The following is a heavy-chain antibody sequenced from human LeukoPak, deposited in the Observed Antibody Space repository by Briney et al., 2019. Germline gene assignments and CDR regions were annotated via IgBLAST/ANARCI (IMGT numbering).Heavy chain of an antibody. CDR2: ISYDGVNE. CDR1: RFTFSNHD. V-gene: IGHV3-30*01. CDR3: VSGDYGSFEY. Sequence: GGSLRLSCAASRFTFSNHDMHWVRQAPGKGLEWVAAISYDGVNESYADSVKGRFTISRDNSKNTLYPQMNSLRVEDTAVYYCVSGDYGSFEYWGQGTLVTVSS. J-gene: IGHJ4*02. D-gene: IGHD4-17*01.